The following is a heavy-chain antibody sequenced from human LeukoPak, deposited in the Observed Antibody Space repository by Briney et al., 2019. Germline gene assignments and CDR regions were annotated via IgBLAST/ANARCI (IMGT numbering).Heavy chain of an antibody. D-gene: IGHD6-13*01. CDR2: IYPGDSDT. CDR1: GYSFSSHW. V-gene: IGHV5-51*01. Sequence: GESLKIFCEGSGYSFSSHWIGWVRQMSGKGLEWMGIIYPGDSDTRYSPSFQGQGTLSAEKSISTAYLQWSSLKASDTAMYYCARGQQLVLGFDLWGRGTLVTVSS. J-gene: IGHJ2*01. CDR3: ARGQQLVLGFDL.